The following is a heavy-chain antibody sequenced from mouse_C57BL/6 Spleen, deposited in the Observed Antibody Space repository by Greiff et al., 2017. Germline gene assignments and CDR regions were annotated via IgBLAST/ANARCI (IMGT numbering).Heavy chain of an antibody. J-gene: IGHJ4*01. CDR3: ARNYGNLDYAMEY. Sequence: VQLQQPGTELVKPGASVKLSCKASGYTFNSYWMHWVKQRPGQGLEWIGNINPSNGGTNYNEQFKSKATLTVDKSSNTAYRQLSSLTSEDSAVYYCARNYGNLDYAMEYRGHTTSVT. D-gene: IGHD2-1*01. CDR1: GYTFNSYW. CDR2: INPSNGGT. V-gene: IGHV1-53*01.